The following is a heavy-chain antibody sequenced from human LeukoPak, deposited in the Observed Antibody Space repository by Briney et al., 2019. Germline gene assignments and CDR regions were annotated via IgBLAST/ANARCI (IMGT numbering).Heavy chain of an antibody. V-gene: IGHV3-23*01. Sequence: PSGGFLRLACAPSGLTFSGYEIDWVSQAAGGWRGLVSCISGSGGSTNYADSVKGRFTISRDNSNNTLYLQMNSLRAEDTAVYFCARGGGSYYFYYFDYWGQGTLVTVSS. CDR3: ARGGGSYYFYYFDY. J-gene: IGHJ4*02. CDR2: ISGSGGST. CDR1: GLTFSGYE. D-gene: IGHD1-26*01.